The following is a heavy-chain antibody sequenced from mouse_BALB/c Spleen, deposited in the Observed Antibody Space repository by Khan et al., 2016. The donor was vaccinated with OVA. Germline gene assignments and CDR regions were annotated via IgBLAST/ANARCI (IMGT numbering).Heavy chain of an antibody. CDR2: IRKKASGYTT. J-gene: IGHJ3*01. CDR1: GFTFTDYY. V-gene: IGHV7-3*02. D-gene: IGHD1-2*01. CDR3: ARVDYGYVFAY. Sequence: EVQLVESGGGLVQPGGSLRLSCATSGFTFTDYYMNWVRQPPGKALEWLGFIRKKASGYTTEYSPSVKGRFTISRDNSQSILYLQLNTLRAEDSATDYCARVDYGYVFAYWGQGTLITVSA.